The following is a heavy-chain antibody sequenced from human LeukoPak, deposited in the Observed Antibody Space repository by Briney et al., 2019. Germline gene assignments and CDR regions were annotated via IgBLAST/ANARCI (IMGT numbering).Heavy chain of an antibody. J-gene: IGHJ4*02. D-gene: IGHD1-26*01. CDR1: GGTFISYA. Sequence: ASVKVSCKASGGTFISYAISWVRQAPGQGLEWMGGIIPIFGTANYAQKFQGRVTITADESTSTAYMELSSLRSEDTAVYYCARGGVGAITFDYWGQGTLVTVSS. CDR3: ARGGVGAITFDY. V-gene: IGHV1-69*13. CDR2: IIPIFGTA.